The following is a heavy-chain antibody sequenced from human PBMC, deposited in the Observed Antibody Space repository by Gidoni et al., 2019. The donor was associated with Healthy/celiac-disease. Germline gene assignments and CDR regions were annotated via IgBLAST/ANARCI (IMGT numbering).Heavy chain of an antibody. CDR2: ISGSGGST. CDR1: GFTFSSYA. D-gene: IGHD3-22*01. Sequence: EVQLLESGGGLVQPGGSLRLSCAASGFTFSSYAMSWVRQAPGKGLEWVSAISGSGGSTYYADSVKGRFTISRDNSKNTLYLQMNSLRAEDTAVYYCAKQAGYYYDSSGYYYRYFFDYWGQGTLVTVSS. V-gene: IGHV3-23*01. CDR3: AKQAGYYYDSSGYYYRYFFDY. J-gene: IGHJ4*02.